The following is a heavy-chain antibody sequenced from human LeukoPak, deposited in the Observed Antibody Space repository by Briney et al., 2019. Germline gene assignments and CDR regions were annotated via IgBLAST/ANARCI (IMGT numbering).Heavy chain of an antibody. CDR2: MNPNSGNT. D-gene: IGHD3-16*02. J-gene: IGHJ5*02. CDR1: GYTFTSYD. V-gene: IGHV1-8*02. Sequence: ASVKVSCKASGYTFTSYDINWVRQATGQGLEWMGWMNPNSGNTGYAQKFQGRVAMTRDMSTTTDYMELSSLRSEDTAVYYCARDNSVGDIAWWFDPWGQGTLVTVSS. CDR3: ARDNSVGDIAWWFDP.